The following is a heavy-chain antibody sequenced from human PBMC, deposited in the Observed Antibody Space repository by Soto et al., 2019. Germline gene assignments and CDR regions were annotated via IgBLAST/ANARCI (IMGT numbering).Heavy chain of an antibody. Sequence: SGPTLVNPTQTLTLTWTFSGFSLRTSGVRVNWIRQPPGKALGCLARIDWDDDKFYSTSLKTSLTISKDTSKNQVVLTMTNTAPVDTATYCCARPRDYYYGMDVRGPGTKVTVSS. CDR2: IDWDDDK. CDR1: GFSLRTSGVR. V-gene: IGHV2-70*04. J-gene: IGHJ6*02. CDR3: ARPRDYYYGMDV.